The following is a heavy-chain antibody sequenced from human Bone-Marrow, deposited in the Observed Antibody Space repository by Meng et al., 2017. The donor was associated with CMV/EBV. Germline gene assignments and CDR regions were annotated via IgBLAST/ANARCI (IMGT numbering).Heavy chain of an antibody. Sequence: GESLKISCAASGFTFSSYAMHWVRQSPGKGLEWLAVISYDGSNIYYADSVKGRFTISRDNSKNTLYLQMNSLRAEDTAVYYCARSLSRFDYWGQGTLVTVSS. CDR3: ARSLSRFDY. CDR1: GFTFSSYA. J-gene: IGHJ4*02. CDR2: ISYDGSNI. V-gene: IGHV3-30-3*01. D-gene: IGHD3-16*02.